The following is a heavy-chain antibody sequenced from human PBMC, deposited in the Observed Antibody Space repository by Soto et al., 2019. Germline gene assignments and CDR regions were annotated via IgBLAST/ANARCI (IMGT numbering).Heavy chain of an antibody. Sequence: PSETLSLTCTVSGGSVSSGSYYWSWIRQPPRKGLEWIGYIYSSGSTSYNPSLKSRVTISVDTSKNQFSLKLSSVTAADTAVYYCARDGDGYNYWGQGTLVTVSS. J-gene: IGHJ4*02. CDR2: IYSSGST. CDR1: GGSVSSGSYY. CDR3: ARDGDGYNY. V-gene: IGHV4-61*01. D-gene: IGHD5-12*01.